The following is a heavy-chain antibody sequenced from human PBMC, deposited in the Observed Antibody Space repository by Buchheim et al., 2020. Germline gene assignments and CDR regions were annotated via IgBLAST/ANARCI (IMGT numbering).Heavy chain of an antibody. CDR3: AKHEGYYGSGSPSFDY. D-gene: IGHD3-10*01. V-gene: IGHV3-23*01. CDR2: ISGSGGST. Sequence: EVQVLESGGGLVQPGGSLRLSCAASGFTFSSYAMSWVRQAPGKGLEWVSTISGSGGSTYYADSVKGRFTISRDYSQNTLYLQMNSLRAEDTAVYYCAKHEGYYGSGSPSFDYWGQGTL. CDR1: GFTFSSYA. J-gene: IGHJ4*02.